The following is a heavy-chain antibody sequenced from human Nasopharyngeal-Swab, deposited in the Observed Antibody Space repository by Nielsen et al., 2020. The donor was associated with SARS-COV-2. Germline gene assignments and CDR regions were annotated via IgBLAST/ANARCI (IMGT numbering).Heavy chain of an antibody. D-gene: IGHD3-9*01. CDR3: GSVFEI. Sequence: GESLKISCAASGFTFSSYSLNWVRLTPGKGLVWVSGIDFDGSNTFYADSVKGRFTISRDNGENTLSLQMNSLRDEDTGAYYCGSVFEIWGQGVLVTVSS. CDR1: GFTFSSYS. V-gene: IGHV3-74*01. CDR2: IDFDGSNT. J-gene: IGHJ4*02.